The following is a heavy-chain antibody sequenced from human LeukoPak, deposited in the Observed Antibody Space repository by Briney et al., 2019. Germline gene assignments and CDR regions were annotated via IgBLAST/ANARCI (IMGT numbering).Heavy chain of an antibody. Sequence: GESLKISCKGSGYKFTSFWIGWVRQMPGKGLEWMGLINPGDSDTRYSPSFQGQVTISADRSISTAYLQWGSLKASDTAMYYCARCGYSSYGMDVWGQGTTVTVSS. J-gene: IGHJ6*02. CDR2: INPGDSDT. V-gene: IGHV5-51*01. CDR3: ARCGYSSYGMDV. CDR1: GYKFTSFW. D-gene: IGHD5-18*01.